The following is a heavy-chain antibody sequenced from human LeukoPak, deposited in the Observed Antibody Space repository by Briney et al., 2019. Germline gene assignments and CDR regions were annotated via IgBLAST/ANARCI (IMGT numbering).Heavy chain of an antibody. CDR3: AREDCSGGSCYMGDY. J-gene: IGHJ4*02. D-gene: IGHD2-15*01. CDR2: ISANNGNT. CDR1: GYTFTGYY. V-gene: IGHV1-18*04. Sequence: ASVKVSCKASGYTFTGYYMHWVRQAPGQGLEWMGWISANNGNTNYAQKFQGRVIMTTDTSTSTAYMELGSLRSDDTAVYYCAREDCSGGSCYMGDYWGQGTLVTVSS.